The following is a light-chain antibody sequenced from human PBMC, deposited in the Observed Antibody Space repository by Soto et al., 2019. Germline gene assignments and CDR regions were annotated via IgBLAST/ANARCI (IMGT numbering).Light chain of an antibody. CDR1: QDINSD. Sequence: DVQMTQSPSSLSASVGDSVTITCRASQDINSDLAWYQQRPGEAPKSLIFGASNLLDGVPSKFSGSGSGSEFTLTISSLQPDDSATYFCQQSKSHPPTFGRGTKVEI. CDR3: QQSKSHPPT. J-gene: IGKJ2*01. V-gene: IGKV1-16*02. CDR2: GAS.